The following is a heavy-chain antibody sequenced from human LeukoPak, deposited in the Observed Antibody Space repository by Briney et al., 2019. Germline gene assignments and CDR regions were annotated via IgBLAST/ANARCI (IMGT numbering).Heavy chain of an antibody. CDR2: VFTYNGDT. Sequence: GASVKVSCKTSGYTFVSYGITWVRQAPEQGLEWIGWVFTYNGDTRYAQKFQGGVTMTTDTSTSTVYMELRNLTSDDTGVYYCARGKEREPLESWGQGTLVSVSS. CDR3: ARGKEREPLES. J-gene: IGHJ4*02. D-gene: IGHD1-1*01. CDR1: GYTFVSYG. V-gene: IGHV1-18*04.